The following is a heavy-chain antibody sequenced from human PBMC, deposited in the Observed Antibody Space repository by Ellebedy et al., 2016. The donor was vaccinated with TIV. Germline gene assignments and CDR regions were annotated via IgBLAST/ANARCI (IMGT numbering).Heavy chain of an antibody. CDR1: GYTFTSYT. Sequence: AASVKVSCKSSGYTFTSYTIHWVRQASGQGLEWMGWMNPNSGDTGYSLKFHGRVTMTTNRSVSKAYMELLSLASDDTAMYYCAREGGRGYGEIDDWGQGTLVTVSS. J-gene: IGHJ4*02. V-gene: IGHV1-8*01. CDR3: AREGGRGYGEIDD. D-gene: IGHD4-17*01. CDR2: MNPNSGDT.